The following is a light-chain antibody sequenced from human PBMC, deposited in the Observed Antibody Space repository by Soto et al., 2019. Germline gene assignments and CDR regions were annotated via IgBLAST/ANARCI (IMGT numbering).Light chain of an antibody. Sequence: ALTQPASVSGSPGQSITISCTGTSSDVGGYNYVSWNQQHPGKAPKLMIYDVSNRPSGVSNRFSGSKSGNMASLTISGLQAEDEADYYCSSYTSSSTLVFGGGTKLTVL. CDR1: SSDVGGYNY. V-gene: IGLV2-14*01. CDR3: SSYTSSSTLV. J-gene: IGLJ2*01. CDR2: DVS.